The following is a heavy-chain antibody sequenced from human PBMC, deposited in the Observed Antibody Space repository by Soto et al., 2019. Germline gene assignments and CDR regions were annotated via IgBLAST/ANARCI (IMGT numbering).Heavy chain of an antibody. J-gene: IGHJ4*02. CDR2: VHYSGST. V-gene: IGHV4-61*08. CDR3: ARVAASGSWVFDY. D-gene: IGHD6-13*01. Sequence: SETLSLTCTVSGGSVSSGDYYWSWIRQPPGKGLEWIGYVHYSGSTKYNPSLESRVTISVDTSKNQFSLKLNSVTAADTVVYYCARVAASGSWVFDYWGQGTLVTVSS. CDR1: GGSVSSGDYY.